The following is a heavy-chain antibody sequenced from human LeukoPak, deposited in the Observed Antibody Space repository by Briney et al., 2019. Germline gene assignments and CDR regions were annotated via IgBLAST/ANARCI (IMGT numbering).Heavy chain of an antibody. CDR3: ARQQVVKRGAVASNTPG. V-gene: IGHV4-39*01. Sequence: SETLSPTPSVSGGLITTTMCYRGWIRQSPGKGLEWIASIYYRGDTYYNASLESRVSISIDTSKNQFSLKLNSMNAADTAVYFCARQQVVKRGAVASNTPGWGERTLVTVSA. D-gene: IGHD3-10*01. CDR2: IYYRGDT. CDR1: GGLITTTMCY. J-gene: IGHJ4*02.